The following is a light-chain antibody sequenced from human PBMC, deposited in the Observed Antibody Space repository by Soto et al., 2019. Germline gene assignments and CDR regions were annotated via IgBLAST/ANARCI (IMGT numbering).Light chain of an antibody. J-gene: IGLJ3*02. CDR1: SSNIGSNA. CDR2: TNS. V-gene: IGLV1-44*01. CDR3: AAWDDSLNALV. Sequence: QSVLTQPPSASGTPGQRVTISCSGVSSNIGSNAVNWYQQFPGAAPQLLIYTNSQRPSGVPDRFSGSKSGTSASLAITGLQSEDEADYHCAAWDDSLNALVSGGGTKLTVL.